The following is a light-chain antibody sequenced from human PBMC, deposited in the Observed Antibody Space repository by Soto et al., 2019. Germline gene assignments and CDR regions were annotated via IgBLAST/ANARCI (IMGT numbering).Light chain of an antibody. J-gene: IGKJ1*01. CDR1: QSVGTN. V-gene: IGKV3-15*01. CDR2: GAS. Sequence: EIVMTQSPATLSMSPGERATLSCRASQSVGTNLAWFQQKPGQAPRLLMYGASTWASGIPARFSGSGSGTDFTLTISSLQSEDFALYYCQQYNAWTWTFGQGTKVEI. CDR3: QQYNAWTWT.